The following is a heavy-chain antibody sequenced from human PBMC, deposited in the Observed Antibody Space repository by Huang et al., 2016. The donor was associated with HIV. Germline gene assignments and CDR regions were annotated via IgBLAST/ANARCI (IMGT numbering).Heavy chain of an antibody. CDR1: GFNFSAYW. V-gene: IGHV3-7*01. CDR2: IKQDGSEK. Sequence: EVHLVESGGDLVQPGGSLRLSCVASGFNFSAYWMSWVRQAPGKGVEWVANIKQDGSEKNYVDSVKGRVTISRDNAKNSVYLQLTSLRAEDTAVYYCARGGIYYDVLTGRHYYYNGLDVWGQGTTVTVSS. D-gene: IGHD3-9*01. CDR3: ARGGIYYDVLTGRHYYYNGLDV. J-gene: IGHJ6*02.